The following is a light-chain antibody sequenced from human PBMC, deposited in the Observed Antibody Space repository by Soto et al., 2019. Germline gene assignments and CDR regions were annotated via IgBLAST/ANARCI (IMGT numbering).Light chain of an antibody. J-gene: IGKJ1*01. CDR2: KAS. Sequence: DIQMTQSPSTLSGPVGDRVTITCRASQTISSWLAWYQQKPGKAPKLLIYKASTLKSGVPSRFSGSGSGTEFTLTISSLQHDDFATYYCQHYNSYSEAFGQGTKVDIK. V-gene: IGKV1-5*03. CDR3: QHYNSYSEA. CDR1: QTISSW.